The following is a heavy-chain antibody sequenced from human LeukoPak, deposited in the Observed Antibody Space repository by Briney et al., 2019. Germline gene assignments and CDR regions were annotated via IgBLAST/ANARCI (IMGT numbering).Heavy chain of an antibody. CDR2: INPSDCST. CDR3: ARVPIGGAFDY. D-gene: IGHD2/OR15-2a*01. V-gene: IGHV1-46*01. CDR1: GYIFTSYY. J-gene: IGHJ4*02. Sequence: ASVKVSCKASGYIFTSYYMHWVRQAPGQGLEWMGIINPSDCSTIYAQMFQGRVTMTRDTSTSTVYMVLTSLTSDDTAVYYCARVPIGGAFDYWGQGTLVTVSS.